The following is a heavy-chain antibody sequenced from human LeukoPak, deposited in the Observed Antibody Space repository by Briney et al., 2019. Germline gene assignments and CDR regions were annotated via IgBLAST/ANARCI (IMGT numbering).Heavy chain of an antibody. D-gene: IGHD3-16*01. CDR3: ARDKEYRIMIMFGGVIAFDY. CDR1: GFTFSSYW. Sequence: GGSLRLSCAASGFTFSSYWMSWVRQAPGKGLEWVANIKQDGSEKYYVDSVKGRFTISRDNAKNSLYLQMNSLRAEDTAVYYCARDKEYRIMIMFGGVIAFDYWGQGTLVTVSS. CDR2: IKQDGSEK. J-gene: IGHJ4*02. V-gene: IGHV3-7*01.